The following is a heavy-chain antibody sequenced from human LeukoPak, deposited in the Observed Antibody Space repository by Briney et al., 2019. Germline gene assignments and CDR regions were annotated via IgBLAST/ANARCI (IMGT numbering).Heavy chain of an antibody. J-gene: IGHJ5*02. CDR2: IIPVFGTS. CDR3: ARVTGGRYCSTTSCYMRGWFDP. CDR1: GGTFSSYA. Sequence: SVKVSCKASGGTFSSYAISWVRQAPGQGLEWMGGIIPVFGTSNYAQKFQGRVTITADESTRTAYMELSSLRSEDTAVYYCARVTGGRYCSTTSCYMRGWFDPWGQGTLVTVSS. D-gene: IGHD2-2*02. V-gene: IGHV1-69*13.